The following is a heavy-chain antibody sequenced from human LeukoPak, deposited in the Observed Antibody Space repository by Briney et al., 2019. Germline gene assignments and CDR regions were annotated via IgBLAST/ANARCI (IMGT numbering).Heavy chain of an antibody. CDR1: GFSFSNFA. D-gene: IGHD3-9*01. V-gene: IGHV3-23*01. Sequence: GGSPRLSCAASGFSFSNFAISWVRQVSGKGLEWGSPFSGRDDSTYYADSVKGRFTISRDTSKNTLYLQMNSLRAEDTAVYYCAKWGDYDVLTGYYDSDYWGQGTLVTVSS. J-gene: IGHJ4*02. CDR2: FSGRDDST. CDR3: AKWGDYDVLTGYYDSDY.